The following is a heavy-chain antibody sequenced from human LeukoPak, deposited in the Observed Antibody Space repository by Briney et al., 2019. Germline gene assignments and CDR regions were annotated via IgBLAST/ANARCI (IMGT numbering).Heavy chain of an antibody. CDR1: GFTFRSYA. CDR2: ISYDGTNK. J-gene: IGHJ4*02. Sequence: GRSLRLPCAASGFTFRSYAMHWVRQAPGKGLEWVAGISYDGTNKYYADSVKGRFTISRDNSRNTLYLQMNSLRSDDTAVYYCARESPACGEDCYFDYWGQGTLVTVSA. V-gene: IGHV3-30-3*01. CDR3: ARESPACGEDCYFDY. D-gene: IGHD2-21*02.